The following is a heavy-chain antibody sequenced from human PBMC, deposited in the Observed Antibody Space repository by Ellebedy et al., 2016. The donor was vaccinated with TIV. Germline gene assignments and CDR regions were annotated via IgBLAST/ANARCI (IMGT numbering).Heavy chain of an antibody. Sequence: GGSLRLSCAASGFTFSSFAMHWVRQAPGKGLEWLSVIGGDGRNTYHADSVKGRFTLTRDNSKKTLYLEMNRLRTEDTAVYYCAKGSSSGFTYDRVGFEYWGQGTLVTVSS. D-gene: IGHD3-22*01. V-gene: IGHV3-23*01. CDR3: AKGSSSGFTYDRVGFEY. CDR1: GFTFSSFA. CDR2: IGGDGRNT. J-gene: IGHJ4*02.